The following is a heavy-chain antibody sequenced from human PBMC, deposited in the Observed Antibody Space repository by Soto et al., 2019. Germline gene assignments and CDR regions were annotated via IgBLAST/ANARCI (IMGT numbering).Heavy chain of an antibody. CDR2: IRSKANSYAT. CDR1: GFAFSASA. D-gene: IGHD1-1*01. CDR3: TRPLQELAETDDFYYYYSMGV. Sequence: PGGSLRLSCAASGFAFSASAMHWVRQASGKGLEWVGRIRSKANSYATTYAASVKGRFTISRDDSKNTAYLQMKSLKTEDTAVYYCTRPLQELAETDDFYYYYSMGVWGQGTTVTVSS. V-gene: IGHV3-73*01. J-gene: IGHJ6*02.